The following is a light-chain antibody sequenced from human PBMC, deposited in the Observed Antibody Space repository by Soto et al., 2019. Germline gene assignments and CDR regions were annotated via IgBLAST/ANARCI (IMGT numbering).Light chain of an antibody. J-gene: IGLJ1*01. Sequence: QSVLTQPPSVSGAPGQRVTISCTGSSSNIGAGYDVHWYQQLPGTAPKLLIYGNSNRPSGVPDRFSGSKSGTTASLAITGRQAEDEDDYYCPSYDSSLSGLVFGTGTKVTVL. CDR3: PSYDSSLSGLV. CDR2: GNS. V-gene: IGLV1-40*01. CDR1: SSNIGAGYD.